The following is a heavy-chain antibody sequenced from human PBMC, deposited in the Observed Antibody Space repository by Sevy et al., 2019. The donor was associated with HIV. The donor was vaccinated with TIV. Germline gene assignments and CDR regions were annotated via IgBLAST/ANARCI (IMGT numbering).Heavy chain of an antibody. CDR3: ARAVEDYSDSSAWDWYFDL. CDR2: IFSGGNT. Sequence: GGSLRLSCAASGFTVSGNCMSWVRQAPGKGLEWVSGIFSGGNTHFADCVKGRFTISRDNSKNTLSLQMNSLSAEDTAVYYCARAVEDYSDSSAWDWYFDLWGRGTLVTVSS. D-gene: IGHD3-22*01. J-gene: IGHJ2*01. CDR1: GFTVSGNC. V-gene: IGHV3-66*01.